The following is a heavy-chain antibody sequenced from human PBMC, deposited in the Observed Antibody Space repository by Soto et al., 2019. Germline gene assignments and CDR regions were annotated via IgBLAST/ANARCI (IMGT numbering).Heavy chain of an antibody. CDR1: GGTFSSYA. V-gene: IGHV1-69*12. J-gene: IGHJ4*02. CDR3: ARGATSYDSSGYSFYY. Sequence: QVQLVQSGAEVKKPGSSVKVSCKASGGTFSSYAISWVRQAPGQGLEWMGGIIPIFGTANYAQKIQGRVTITADDSTSTAYMELRSLRSEDTAVYYCARGATSYDSSGYSFYYWGQGTLVNVSS. CDR2: IIPIFGTA. D-gene: IGHD3-22*01.